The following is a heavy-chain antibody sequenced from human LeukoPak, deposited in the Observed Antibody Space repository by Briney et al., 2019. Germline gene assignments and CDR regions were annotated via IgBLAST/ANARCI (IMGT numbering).Heavy chain of an antibody. J-gene: IGHJ4*02. D-gene: IGHD3-10*01. V-gene: IGHV3-23*01. CDR3: ATVNYYGSGRGYFDY. CDR2: ISGSGGST. Sequence: GGSLRLSCAASGFTFSSYAMGWVRQAPGKGLEWVSIISGSGGSTYYADSVKGRFTISRDNSKNTLYLQMNSLRGEDTAIYYCATVNYYGSGRGYFDYWGQGTLVTVSS. CDR1: GFTFSSYA.